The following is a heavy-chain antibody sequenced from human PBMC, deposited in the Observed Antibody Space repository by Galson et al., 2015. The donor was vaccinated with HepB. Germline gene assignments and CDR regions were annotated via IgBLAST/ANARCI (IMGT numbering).Heavy chain of an antibody. CDR1: GGSISSYY. CDR3: ARDSGRSSGYYLSYNYYGMDV. Sequence: ETLSLTCTVSGGSISSYYWSWIRQPPGKGLEWIGYIYYSGSTNYNPSLKSRVTISVDTSKNQFSLKLSSVTAADTAVYYCARDSGRSSGYYLSYNYYGMDVWGQGTTVTVSS. V-gene: IGHV4-59*01. D-gene: IGHD3-22*01. J-gene: IGHJ6*02. CDR2: IYYSGST.